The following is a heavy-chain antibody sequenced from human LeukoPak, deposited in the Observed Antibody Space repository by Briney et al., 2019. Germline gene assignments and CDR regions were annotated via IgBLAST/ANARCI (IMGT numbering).Heavy chain of an antibody. CDR3: ARDHVDRVALYYYYYMDV. Sequence: GAPVKVSCKASGYTFTGYYMHWVRQAPGQGLEWMGWINPNSGGTNYAQKFQGRVTMTRDTSISTAYMELSRLRSDDTAVYYCARDHVDRVALYYYYYMDVWGKGTTVTVSS. D-gene: IGHD5-12*01. CDR1: GYTFTGYY. CDR2: INPNSGGT. J-gene: IGHJ6*03. V-gene: IGHV1-2*02.